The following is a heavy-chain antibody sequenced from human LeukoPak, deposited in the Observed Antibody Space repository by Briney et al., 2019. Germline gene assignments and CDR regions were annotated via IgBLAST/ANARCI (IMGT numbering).Heavy chain of an antibody. CDR2: IFGRGCSV. Sequence: PGGSLRLSCAASGFTFGSYAMYWVREAPGKGLEWVSGIFGRGCSVHCADPVKGRFTISRDNSKNTVYLQMDSLRVEDTAIYYCAKTTTGYSSGRYPAWPIDYWGQGTLVTVSS. CDR1: GFTFGSYA. D-gene: IGHD2-15*01. J-gene: IGHJ4*02. CDR3: AKTTTGYSSGRYPAWPIDY. V-gene: IGHV3-23*01.